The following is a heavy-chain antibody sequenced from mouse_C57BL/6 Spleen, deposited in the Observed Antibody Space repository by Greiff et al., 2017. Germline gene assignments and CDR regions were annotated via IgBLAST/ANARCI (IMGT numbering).Heavy chain of an antibody. D-gene: IGHD1-1*01. CDR3: ARYYYGSSDDSMDY. Sequence: QVQLQQPGAELVKPGASVKLSCKASGYTFTSYWMQWVKQRPGQGLEWIGEIDPSDSYTNYNQKFKGKATLTVDTSSSTAYMQLSSLAAEDSAVYYCARYYYGSSDDSMDYWGQGTSVTVSS. CDR2: IDPSDSYT. J-gene: IGHJ4*01. V-gene: IGHV1-50*01. CDR1: GYTFTSYW.